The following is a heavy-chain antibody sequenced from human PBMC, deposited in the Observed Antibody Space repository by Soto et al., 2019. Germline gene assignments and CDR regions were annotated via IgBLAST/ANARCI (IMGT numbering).Heavy chain of an antibody. V-gene: IGHV3-33*08. Sequence: GGSLRLSCAASGFTFSRYWMSWVRQAPGKGLEWVAVIWYDGSNKYYADSVKGRFTISRDNSKNTLYLQMNSLRAEDTAVYYCARGDEAPADGFDPWGQGTLVTVSS. CDR2: IWYDGSNK. D-gene: IGHD6-13*01. CDR3: ARGDEAPADGFDP. CDR1: GFTFSRYW. J-gene: IGHJ5*02.